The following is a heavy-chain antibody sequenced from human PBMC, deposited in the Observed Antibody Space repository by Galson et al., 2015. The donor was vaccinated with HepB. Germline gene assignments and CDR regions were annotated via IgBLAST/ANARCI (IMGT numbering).Heavy chain of an antibody. J-gene: IGHJ4*02. CDR3: AKGAAITMIVVVYFDY. CDR2: ISGSGGST. V-gene: IGHV3-23*01. Sequence: SLRLSCAASGFTFSSYAMSWVRQAPGKGLEWVSAISGSGGSTYYADSVKGRFTISRDNSKNTLYLQMNSLRAEDTAVYYCAKGAAITMIVVVYFDYWGQGTLVTVSS. CDR1: GFTFSSYA. D-gene: IGHD3-22*01.